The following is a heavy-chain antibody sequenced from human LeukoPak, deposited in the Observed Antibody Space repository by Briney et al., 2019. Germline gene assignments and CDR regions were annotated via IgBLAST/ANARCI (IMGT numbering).Heavy chain of an antibody. CDR1: GFTFTAYS. D-gene: IGHD3-10*01. CDR3: VKGWVRGVMNY. CDR2: ISNYADTT. V-gene: IGHV3-64D*06. J-gene: IGHJ4*02. Sequence: PGGSLRLSCSASGFTFTAYSMYWVRQAPGKGLEYVSAISNYADTTYYADSVKGRFTISRDNSKNTLYLQMSSLRAEDTAVYSCVKGWVRGVMNYWGQGTLVTVSS.